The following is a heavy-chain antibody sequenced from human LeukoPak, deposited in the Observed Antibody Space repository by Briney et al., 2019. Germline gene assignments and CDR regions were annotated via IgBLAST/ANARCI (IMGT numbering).Heavy chain of an antibody. J-gene: IGHJ4*02. D-gene: IGHD5-12*01. Sequence: GGSLRLSCAASGFTFSSYAMHWVRKPPGKGLEWGAVISYDGSNKYYADSVKGRFTISRDNSKNTLYLQMNSLRAEDTAVYYCARLVAIIDYWGQGTLVTVSS. CDR1: GFTFSSYA. CDR3: ARLVAIIDY. V-gene: IGHV3-30*04. CDR2: ISYDGSNK.